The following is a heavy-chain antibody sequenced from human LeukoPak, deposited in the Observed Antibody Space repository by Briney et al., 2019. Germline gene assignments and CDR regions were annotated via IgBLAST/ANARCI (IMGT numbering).Heavy chain of an antibody. CDR1: GFTFSSYG. J-gene: IGHJ4*02. Sequence: GGSLRLSCAASGFTFSSYGMHWVRQAPGKGLEWVAVIWYDGSNKYYADSVKGRFTISRDNSKNTLYLQMSSLRAEDTAVYYCARGDDSSGYVSTEFDYWGQGTLVTVSS. V-gene: IGHV3-33*01. CDR3: ARGDDSSGYVSTEFDY. D-gene: IGHD3-22*01. CDR2: IWYDGSNK.